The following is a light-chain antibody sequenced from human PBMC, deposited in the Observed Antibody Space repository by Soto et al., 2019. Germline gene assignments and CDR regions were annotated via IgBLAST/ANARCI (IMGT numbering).Light chain of an antibody. CDR3: SSYTSSSTLV. CDR2: EVS. CDR1: SSDVGGYNY. Sequence: QSALTQPASVSGSPGXSITISCTGTSSDVGGYNYVSWYQQHPGKAPKLMIYEVSNRPSGVSNRFSGSKSGNTASLTISGLQAEDEADYYCSSYTSSSTLVFGTGTKVTVL. J-gene: IGLJ1*01. V-gene: IGLV2-14*01.